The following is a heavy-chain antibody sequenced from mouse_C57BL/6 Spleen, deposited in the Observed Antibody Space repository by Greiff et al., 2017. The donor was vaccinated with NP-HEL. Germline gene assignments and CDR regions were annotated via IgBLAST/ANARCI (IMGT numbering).Heavy chain of an antibody. Sequence: DVQLVESGGGLVKPGGSLKLSCAASGFTFSDYGMHWVRQAPEKGLEWVAYISSGSSTIYYADTVKGRFTISRDNAKNTLFLQMTSLRSEDTAMYYCARADYYGSSSSYWYFDVWGTGTTVTVSS. CDR1: GFTFSDYG. CDR2: ISSGSSTI. CDR3: ARADYYGSSSSYWYFDV. D-gene: IGHD1-1*01. V-gene: IGHV5-17*01. J-gene: IGHJ1*03.